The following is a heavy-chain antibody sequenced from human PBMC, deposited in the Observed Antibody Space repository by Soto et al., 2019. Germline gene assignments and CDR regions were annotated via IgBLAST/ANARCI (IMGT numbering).Heavy chain of an antibody. CDR3: AREDLRGDYVNY. Sequence: SETLSLTCTVSGGSISSGGHYWSWIRQHPGKGLEWIGYIYYSGSTYYNPSLKSRVTISVDTSKNQFSLKLSSVTAADTAVYYCAREDLRGDYVNYWGQGTLVTVSS. CDR2: IYYSGST. J-gene: IGHJ4*02. V-gene: IGHV4-31*03. CDR1: GGSISSGGHY.